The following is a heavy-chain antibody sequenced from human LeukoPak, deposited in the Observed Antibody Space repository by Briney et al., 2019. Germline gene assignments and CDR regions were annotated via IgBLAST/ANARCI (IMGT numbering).Heavy chain of an antibody. V-gene: IGHV1-24*01. J-gene: IGHJ4*02. CDR1: GYTLTELS. D-gene: IGHD6-13*01. CDR2: FDPEDGET. Sequence: ASVKVSCTVSGYTLTELSMHWVRQAPGKGLAWMGGFDPEDGETIYAQKFQGRVTMTEGTSTDTAYMELRSLRSDDTAVYYCARDRASGVAAANDYWGQGTLVTVSS. CDR3: ARDRASGVAAANDY.